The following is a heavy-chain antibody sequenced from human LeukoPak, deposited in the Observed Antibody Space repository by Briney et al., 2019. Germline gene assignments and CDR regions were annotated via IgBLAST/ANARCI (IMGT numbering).Heavy chain of an antibody. CDR2: INTNTGDP. CDR3: ARDGAKITIFGVVPSPWFDP. V-gene: IGHV7-4-1*02. J-gene: IGHJ5*02. Sequence: ASVKVSCKASGYSFTRHTMSWVRQAPGQGLEWMGWINTNTGDPTYALGFTGRFVFSFDTSVSTAYLQISSLKAEDTAVYYCARDGAKITIFGVVPSPWFDPWGQGTLVTVSS. D-gene: IGHD3-3*01. CDR1: GYSFTRHT.